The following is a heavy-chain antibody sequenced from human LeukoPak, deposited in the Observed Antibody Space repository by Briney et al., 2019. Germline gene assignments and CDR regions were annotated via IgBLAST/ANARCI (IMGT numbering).Heavy chain of an antibody. CDR2: ISGSGGST. Sequence: GGSLRLSCAASGFTFSSYVMSWVRQAPGKGLEWVSAISGSGGSTYYADSVKGRFTISRDNSKNTLYLQMNSLRAEDTAVYYCAKDSGYDSSYYYYMDVWGKGTTVTVSS. D-gene: IGHD5-12*01. CDR3: AKDSGYDSSYYYYMDV. V-gene: IGHV3-23*01. J-gene: IGHJ6*03. CDR1: GFTFSSYV.